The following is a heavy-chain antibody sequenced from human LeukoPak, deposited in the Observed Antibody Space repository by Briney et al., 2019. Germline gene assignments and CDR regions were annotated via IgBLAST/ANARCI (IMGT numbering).Heavy chain of an antibody. V-gene: IGHV3-23*01. D-gene: IGHD1-26*01. CDR3: AKGFMGATPNWRCDP. Sequence: GGSLRLSCGASGFIFSTYGMNWVRQAPEKGLEWVSGIGGSGAGTYYANSVKGRFTISRDNSKNTLYLQMNSLRAEDTAVYYCAKGFMGATPNWRCDPWGQGTLVTVPS. J-gene: IGHJ5*02. CDR1: GFIFSTYG. CDR2: IGGSGAGT.